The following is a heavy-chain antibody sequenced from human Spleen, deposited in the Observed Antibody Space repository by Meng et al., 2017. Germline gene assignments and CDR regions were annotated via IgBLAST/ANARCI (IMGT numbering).Heavy chain of an antibody. CDR3: ARDAHSGYRAPDY. V-gene: IGHV3-33*01. D-gene: IGHD5-12*01. J-gene: IGHJ4*02. CDR2: IWYDGSNK. Sequence: GGSLRLSCAASGFTFSSYGMHWVRQAPGKGLEWVAVIWYDGSNKYYADSVKGRFTISRDNSKNTLYLQMNSLRAEDTAVYYCARDAHSGYRAPDYWGQGTPVTVSS. CDR1: GFTFSSYG.